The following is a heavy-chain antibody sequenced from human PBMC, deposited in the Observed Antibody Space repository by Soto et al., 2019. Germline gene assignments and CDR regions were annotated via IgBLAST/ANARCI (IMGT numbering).Heavy chain of an antibody. J-gene: IGHJ4*02. V-gene: IGHV3-33*01. D-gene: IGHD6-19*01. CDR2: IWYDGSNK. CDR3: ARGGYSSGYRTHYYFDY. Sequence: GGSLRLSCAASGFTFSSYGMHWVRQAPGKGLEWVAVIWYDGSNKYYADSVKGRFTISRDNSKNTLYLQMNSLRAEDTAVYYCARGGYSSGYRTHYYFDYWGQGTLVTVSS. CDR1: GFTFSSYG.